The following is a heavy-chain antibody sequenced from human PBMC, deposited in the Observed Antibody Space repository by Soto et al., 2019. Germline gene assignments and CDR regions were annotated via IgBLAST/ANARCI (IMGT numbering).Heavy chain of an antibody. CDR1: GFTFSSYA. Sequence: EVQLLESGGGLVQPGGSLRLSCAASGFTFSSYAMSWVRQAPGKGLEWVSAISGSGGSTYYADSVKGRFTISRDNSKNTLYLQMNSLRAEDTAVYYCAKDFRDIVVVVAATFYFDYRGQGTLVTVSS. J-gene: IGHJ4*02. CDR2: ISGSGGST. CDR3: AKDFRDIVVVVAATFYFDY. V-gene: IGHV3-23*01. D-gene: IGHD2-15*01.